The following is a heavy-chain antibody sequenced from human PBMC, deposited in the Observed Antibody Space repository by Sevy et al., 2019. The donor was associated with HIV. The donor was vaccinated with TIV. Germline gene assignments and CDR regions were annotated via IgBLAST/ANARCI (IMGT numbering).Heavy chain of an antibody. Sequence: GGSLRLSCAASEFTFSNAWMSWVRQAPGKGLEWVGRIKSKTDGGTTDYAAPVKGRFTISRDDSKNTLYLQMNSLKTEDTAVYYCREYYYDSSGYYFDYWGQGTLVTVSS. J-gene: IGHJ4*02. CDR2: IKSKTDGGTT. V-gene: IGHV3-15*01. CDR1: EFTFSNAW. D-gene: IGHD3-22*01. CDR3: REYYYDSSGYYFDY.